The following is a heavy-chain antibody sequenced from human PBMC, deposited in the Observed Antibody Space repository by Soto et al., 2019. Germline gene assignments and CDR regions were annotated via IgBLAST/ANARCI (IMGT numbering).Heavy chain of an antibody. CDR3: ARTPYYYDSSGYPPHFDY. Sequence: ASVKVSCKASGYTFTSYGISWVRQAPGQGLEWMGWISAYNGNTNYAQKLQGRVTMTTDTSTSTAYMELRSLRSDDTAVYYCARTPYYYDSSGYPPHFDYWGQGTLVTVSS. V-gene: IGHV1-18*01. CDR2: ISAYNGNT. CDR1: GYTFTSYG. J-gene: IGHJ4*02. D-gene: IGHD3-22*01.